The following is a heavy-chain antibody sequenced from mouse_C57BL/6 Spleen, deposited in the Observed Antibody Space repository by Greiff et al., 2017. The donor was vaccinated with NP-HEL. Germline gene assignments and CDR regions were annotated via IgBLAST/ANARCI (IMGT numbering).Heavy chain of an antibody. CDR2: IDPSDSYT. Sequence: QVQLQQPGAELVKPGASVKLSCKASGYTFTSYWMQWVKQRPGQGLEWIGEIDPSDSYTNYNQKFKGKATLTVDTSSSTAYMQLSSLTSEDSAVYYCARSKPYGYDGFAYWGQGTLVTVSA. CDR3: ARSKPYGYDGFAY. V-gene: IGHV1-50*01. CDR1: GYTFTSYW. D-gene: IGHD2-2*01. J-gene: IGHJ3*01.